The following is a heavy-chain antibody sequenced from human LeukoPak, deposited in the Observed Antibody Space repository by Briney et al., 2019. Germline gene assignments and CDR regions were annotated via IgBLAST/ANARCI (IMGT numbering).Heavy chain of an antibody. CDR3: AKGEGDY. CDR2: IYDSGNT. D-gene: IGHD2-21*01. CDR1: GGSISSYY. V-gene: IGHV4-59*01. Sequence: XETLSLTCTVSGGSISSYYWSWIRQPPGKGLEWIGYIYDSGNTNYNPSLKSLVTISVDTSKNQFSLMERSVTAADTAVYYCAKGEGDYWGQGTLVTVSS. J-gene: IGHJ4*02.